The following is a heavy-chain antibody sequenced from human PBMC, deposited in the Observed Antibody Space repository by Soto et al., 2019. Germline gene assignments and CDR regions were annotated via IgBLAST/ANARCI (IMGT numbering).Heavy chain of an antibody. CDR3: ARDRGYSYGFGHYYYYGMDV. V-gene: IGHV1-18*04. J-gene: IGHJ6*02. D-gene: IGHD5-18*01. Sequence: ASVKVSCKASGYTFTSYGISWVRQAPGQGLEWMGWISAYNGNTNYAQKLQGRVTMTTDTSTSTAYMELRSLRSDDTAVYYCARDRGYSYGFGHYYYYGMDVWGQGTTVTVSS. CDR1: GYTFTSYG. CDR2: ISAYNGNT.